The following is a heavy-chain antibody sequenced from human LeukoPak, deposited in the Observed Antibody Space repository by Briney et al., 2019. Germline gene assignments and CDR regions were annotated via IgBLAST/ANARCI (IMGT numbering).Heavy chain of an antibody. J-gene: IGHJ4*02. V-gene: IGHV1-18*01. D-gene: IGHD1-26*01. CDR1: GYTFIRYG. Sequence: ASVKVSCKASGYTFIRYGISWVRQAPGRGLEWMGWISAYNGNTKNVQRVQDRVTMTTDTSTSTAYMELRSLRSDDTAVYYCARDYSGTYFDSWGQGTLVTVSS. CDR2: ISAYNGNT. CDR3: ARDYSGTYFDS.